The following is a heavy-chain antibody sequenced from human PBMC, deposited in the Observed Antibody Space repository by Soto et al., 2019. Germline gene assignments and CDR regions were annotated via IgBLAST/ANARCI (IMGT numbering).Heavy chain of an antibody. J-gene: IGHJ4*02. V-gene: IGHV3-21*01. Sequence: DVQLVESGGGLVKPGGSLTLSCAASGFTFSSYSLSWVRQASGKGLEWVSSISSGHGDIYYADSVKGRFIGSRDNAKNLLFLQMNNLRVEDTAVYYCALLTSGWYGDFDFWGQGTLVTVSS. CDR1: GFTFSSYS. CDR3: ALLTSGWYGDFDF. D-gene: IGHD6-19*01. CDR2: ISSGHGDI.